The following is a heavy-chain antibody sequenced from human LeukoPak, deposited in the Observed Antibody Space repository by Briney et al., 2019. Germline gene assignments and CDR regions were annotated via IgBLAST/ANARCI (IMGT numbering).Heavy chain of an antibody. CDR2: INPNSGGT. J-gene: IGHJ4*02. Sequence: ASVKVSCKASGYTFTGYYIHWVRQAPGQALEWMGRINPNSGGTNYAQKFQGRVTMTRDTSISTAYMELSRLRSDDTAVYYCARVYCSGSSCYSDYWGQGTLVTVSS. CDR1: GYTFTGYY. D-gene: IGHD2-15*01. CDR3: ARVYCSGSSCYSDY. V-gene: IGHV1-2*06.